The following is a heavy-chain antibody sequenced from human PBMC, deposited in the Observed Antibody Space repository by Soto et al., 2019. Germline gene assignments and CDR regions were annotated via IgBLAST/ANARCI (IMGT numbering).Heavy chain of an antibody. J-gene: IGHJ4*02. CDR2: ISYDGSNK. Sequence: GGPLRLSCAASGFTFSSYAMHWVRQAPGKGLEWVAVISYDGSNKYYADSVKGRFTISRDNSKNTLYLQMNSLRAEDTAVYYCAREAAAGFPDWGQGTLVTVSS. CDR3: AREAAAGFPD. D-gene: IGHD6-13*01. CDR1: GFTFSSYA. V-gene: IGHV3-30-3*01.